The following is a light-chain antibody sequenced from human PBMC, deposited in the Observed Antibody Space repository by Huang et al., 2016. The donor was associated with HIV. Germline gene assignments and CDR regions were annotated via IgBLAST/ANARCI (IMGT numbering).Light chain of an antibody. CDR3: QQRDNWLT. J-gene: IGKJ4*01. V-gene: IGKV3-11*01. Sequence: IVLTQSPVTLSLAPGQRATLSCRASQSVKTFLAWYQQKPGQAPRLIIHDASKRAPGVPSRFSGSGSGTAFTLTINSLEPEDFAIYYCQQRDNWLTFGGGTTVEI. CDR1: QSVKTF. CDR2: DAS.